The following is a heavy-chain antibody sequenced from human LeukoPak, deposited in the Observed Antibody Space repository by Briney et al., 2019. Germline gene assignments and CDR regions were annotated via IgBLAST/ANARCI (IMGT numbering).Heavy chain of an antibody. D-gene: IGHD3-22*01. CDR1: GYTFTSYD. V-gene: IGHV1-8*01. CDR2: MNPNSGNT. Sequence: AASVKVSCKASGYTFTSYDINWVRQATGQGLEWMGWMNPNSGNTGYAQKFQGRVTMTRDTSISTAYMELSRLRSDDTAVYYCARPHYYDSSGYYYIWAFDIWGQGTMVTVSS. J-gene: IGHJ3*02. CDR3: ARPHYYDSSGYYYIWAFDI.